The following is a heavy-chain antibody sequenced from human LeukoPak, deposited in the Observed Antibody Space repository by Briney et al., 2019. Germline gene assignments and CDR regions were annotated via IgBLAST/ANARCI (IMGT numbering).Heavy chain of an antibody. Sequence: SETLSLTCSVSGGSIRSNNFSWDWIRQPPGKGLEWIGSFSYGGTTYFNPSLKSRVTMSVDTSKNQFSLKVTSVTAADTAVYYCARRTAVARTAHFDYWGQGILVTVS. CDR2: FSYGGTT. J-gene: IGHJ4*02. CDR1: GGSIRSNNFS. V-gene: IGHV4-39*01. CDR3: ARRTAVARTAHFDY. D-gene: IGHD6-19*01.